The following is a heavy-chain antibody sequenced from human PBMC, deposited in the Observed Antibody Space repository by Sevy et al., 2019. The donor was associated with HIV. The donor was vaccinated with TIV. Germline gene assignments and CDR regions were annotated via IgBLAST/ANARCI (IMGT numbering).Heavy chain of an antibody. CDR3: ARAIHREPLNSFDY. V-gene: IGHV1-2*06. CDR1: GYTFTGYY. CDR2: INPNSGGT. J-gene: IGHJ4*02. D-gene: IGHD1-26*01. Sequence: PSVKVSCKASGYTFTGYYMHWVRQAPGQGLEWMGRINPNSGGTNYAQKFQGRVTMTRDTSISTAYMELSRLRSDDTAVYYCARAIHREPLNSFDYWGQGTLVTVSS.